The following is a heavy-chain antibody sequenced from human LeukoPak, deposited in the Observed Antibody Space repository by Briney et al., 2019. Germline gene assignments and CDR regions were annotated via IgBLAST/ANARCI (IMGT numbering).Heavy chain of an antibody. J-gene: IGHJ4*02. V-gene: IGHV4-4*02. Sequence: PSETLSLTCAVSNDSVSSSNWWNWVRQSPGKGLEWIGEVHHSGSTHYNPSLKSRVTISVDKSKNHFSLKLTSVTAADTAVYYCARRSSGWYFDYWGQGTLVTVSS. CDR2: VHHSGST. CDR3: ARRSSGWYFDY. CDR1: NDSVSSSNW. D-gene: IGHD6-19*01.